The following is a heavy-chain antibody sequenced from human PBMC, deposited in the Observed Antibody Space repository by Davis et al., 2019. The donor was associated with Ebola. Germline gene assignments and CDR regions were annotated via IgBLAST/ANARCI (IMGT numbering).Heavy chain of an antibody. CDR2: ISAYNGNT. CDR1: GYTFTSYG. Sequence: ASVKVSCKASGYTFTSYGITWVRQAPGQGLEWMGWISAYNGNTNYAQKLQGRVTMTTDTSTSTAYMELRGLRSDDTAVYYCARGRSMVATQVGLRYWGQGTLVTVSS. V-gene: IGHV1-18*01. J-gene: IGHJ4*02. D-gene: IGHD5-12*01. CDR3: ARGRSMVATQVGLRY.